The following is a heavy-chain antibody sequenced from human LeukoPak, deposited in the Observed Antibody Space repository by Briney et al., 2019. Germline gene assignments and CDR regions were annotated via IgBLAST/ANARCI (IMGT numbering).Heavy chain of an antibody. CDR2: ISYDGSNK. J-gene: IGHJ4*02. CDR3: VKGYSGYDWSLVDY. Sequence: GGSLRLSCAASGFTFSNYWMSWVRQAPGKGLEWVAVISYDGSNKYYADSVKGRFTISRDNSKNTLYLQMNSLRAEDTAVYYCVKGYSGYDWSLVDYWGQGTLVTVSS. V-gene: IGHV3-30*18. CDR1: GFTFSNYW. D-gene: IGHD5-12*01.